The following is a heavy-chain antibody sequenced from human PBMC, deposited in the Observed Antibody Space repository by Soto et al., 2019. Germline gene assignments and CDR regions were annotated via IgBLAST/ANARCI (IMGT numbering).Heavy chain of an antibody. V-gene: IGHV5-51*01. CDR2: IYPSDSYT. Sequence: EFVKICCKGVGYNFAGYWNAWVRQIPGKGLELMRIIYPSDSYTRYRPSFQGQVTIPADKSISYAYLQWSSLRASDTAMYYCARGGVSTRTFDYWGQGTPVPVSS. D-gene: IGHD3-3*01. CDR3: ARGGVSTRTFDY. CDR1: GYNFAGYW. J-gene: IGHJ4*02.